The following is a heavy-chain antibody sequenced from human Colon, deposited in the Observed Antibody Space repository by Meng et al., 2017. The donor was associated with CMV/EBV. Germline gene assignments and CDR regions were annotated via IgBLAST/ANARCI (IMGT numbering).Heavy chain of an antibody. J-gene: IGHJ4*02. Sequence: GGSLRLSCAASGFTLRNSAMAWVRQAPGKGLEWFSSISGSGSTTNYAVSVKGRFTISRDTSNNTLSLQMNSLRAEDTAVYYCAKGLFAASSLLYFDFWGQGTPVTVSS. CDR1: GFTLRNSA. CDR3: AKGLFAASSLLYFDF. D-gene: IGHD6-25*01. CDR2: ISGSGSTT. V-gene: IGHV3-23*01.